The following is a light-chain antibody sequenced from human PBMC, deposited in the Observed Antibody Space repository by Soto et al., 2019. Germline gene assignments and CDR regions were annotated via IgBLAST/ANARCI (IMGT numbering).Light chain of an antibody. Sequence: DIQMTQSPSTLSAYVGDRVTITCRASERISSWLAWYQQKPGKAPKLLIYDASSLESGVPSRFSGSGSGTEFTLTISSLQPDDFATYYCQQNNSYSWTFGQGTKVDVK. CDR3: QQNNSYSWT. CDR2: DAS. CDR1: ERISSW. J-gene: IGKJ1*01. V-gene: IGKV1-5*01.